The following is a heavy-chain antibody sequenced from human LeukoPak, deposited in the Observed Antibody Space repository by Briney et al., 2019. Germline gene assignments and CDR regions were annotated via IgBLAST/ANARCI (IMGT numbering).Heavy chain of an antibody. CDR1: GGSFSGYY. V-gene: IGHV4-34*01. D-gene: IGHD1-14*01. CDR3: ASVKPGRVYFDY. CDR2: INHSGSA. J-gene: IGHJ4*02. Sequence: SETLSLTCAVYGGSFSGYYWSWIRQPPGKGLEWIGEINHSGSANYNPSLKSRVTISVDTSKNQFSLKLSSVTAADTAVYYCASVKPGRVYFDYWGQGTLVTVSS.